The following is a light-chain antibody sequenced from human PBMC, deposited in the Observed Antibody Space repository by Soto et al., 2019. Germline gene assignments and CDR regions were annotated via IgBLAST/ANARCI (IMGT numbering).Light chain of an antibody. CDR3: LQTYSTPGT. CDR2: TAF. CDR1: QSISGY. Sequence: DIPLNPSQSSLSASLGDRGTISCPASQSISGYLNWYQQKPGRAPNLLIYTAFSLQSGVPSRFSGSASGTDFTLTISSLQPEDFATYYCLQTYSTPGTFGQGTRLEIK. V-gene: IGKV1-39*01. J-gene: IGKJ5*01.